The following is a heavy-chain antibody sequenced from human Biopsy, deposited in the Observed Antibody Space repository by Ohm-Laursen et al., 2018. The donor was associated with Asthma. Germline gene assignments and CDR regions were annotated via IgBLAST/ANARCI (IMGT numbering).Heavy chain of an antibody. V-gene: IGHV1-18*01. D-gene: IGHD3-10*01. Sequence: GPSVKVSCKTSGYTFKSAGITWVRQAPGQGLEWMGWISVYNGNTKVAQKLQDRVTMITDTSTSTAYMELRSLRSDDTAVYFCARAVDYSHYYGIDVWGQGTTVTVS. CDR1: GYTFKSAG. J-gene: IGHJ6*02. CDR3: ARAVDYSHYYGIDV. CDR2: ISVYNGNT.